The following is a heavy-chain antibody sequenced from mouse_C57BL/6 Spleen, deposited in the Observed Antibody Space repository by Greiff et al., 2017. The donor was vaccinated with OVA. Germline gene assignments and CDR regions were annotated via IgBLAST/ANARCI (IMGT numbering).Heavy chain of an antibody. J-gene: IGHJ1*03. V-gene: IGHV2-5*01. D-gene: IGHD4-1*01. CDR3: AKKGTGTDFDV. Sequence: VKLMESGPGLVQPSQRLSITCTVSGFSLTSYGVHWVRQSPGKGLEWLGVIWRGGSTDYNAAFMSRLSITKDNSKSQVFFKMNSLQADDTAIYYCAKKGTGTDFDVWGTGTTVTVSS. CDR1: GFSLTSYG. CDR2: IWRGGST.